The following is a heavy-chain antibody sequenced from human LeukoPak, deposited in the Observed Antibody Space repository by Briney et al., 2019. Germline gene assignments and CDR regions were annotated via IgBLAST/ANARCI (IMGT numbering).Heavy chain of an antibody. CDR1: GFTFSSYG. V-gene: IGHV3-48*04. CDR3: ARLRSAAFDI. Sequence: GGSLRLSCAASGFTFSSYGMNWVRQAPGKGLEWVSYISGSSSTIYYADSVKGRFTISRENAKNSLYLQMNSLRAGDTAVYYCARLRSAAFDIWGQGTMVTVSS. J-gene: IGHJ3*02. D-gene: IGHD4-17*01. CDR2: ISGSSSTI.